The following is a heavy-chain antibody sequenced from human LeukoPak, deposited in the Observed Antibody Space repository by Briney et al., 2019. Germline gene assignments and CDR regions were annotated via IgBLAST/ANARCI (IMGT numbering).Heavy chain of an antibody. J-gene: IGHJ4*02. CDR1: GFTFSSYG. V-gene: IGHV3-30*18. CDR2: ISYDGSNK. Sequence: GGSLRLSCAASGFTFSSYGMHWVRQAPGKGLEWVAVISYDGSNKYYADSVKGRFTISRDNSKNTLYLQMNSLRAEDTAVYYCAKRDGYNSKSFFDYWGQGTLVTVSS. D-gene: IGHD5-24*01. CDR3: AKRDGYNSKSFFDY.